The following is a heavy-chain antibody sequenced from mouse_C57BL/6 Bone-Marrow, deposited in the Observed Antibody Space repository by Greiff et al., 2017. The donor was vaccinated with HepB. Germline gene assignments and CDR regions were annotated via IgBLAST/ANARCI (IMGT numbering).Heavy chain of an antibody. CDR1: GFNIKDDY. J-gene: IGHJ2*01. CDR3: TTTVVATKGYFDY. D-gene: IGHD1-1*01. Sequence: EVKLVESGAELVRPGASVKLSCTASGFNIKDDYMHWVKQRPEQGLEWIGWIDPENGDTEYASKFQGKATITADTSSNTAYLQLSSLTSEDTAVYYCTTTVVATKGYFDYWGQGTTLTVSS. V-gene: IGHV14-4*01. CDR2: IDPENGDT.